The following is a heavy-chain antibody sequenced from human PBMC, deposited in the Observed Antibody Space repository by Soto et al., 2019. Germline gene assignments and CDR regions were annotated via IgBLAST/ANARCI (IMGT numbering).Heavy chain of an antibody. Sequence: EVQLVESGGGLVQPGGSLKLSCAASGFTFSGSAMHWVRQASGKGLEWVGRIRSKANSYATAYAASVKGRFTIARDDSKNTAYLQMNRLKTEDTAVYYCTRHNVRGGVAGLYGMDVWGQGTTVTVSS. CDR1: GFTFSGSA. CDR3: TRHNVRGGVAGLYGMDV. CDR2: IRSKANSYAT. V-gene: IGHV3-73*02. D-gene: IGHD6-19*01. J-gene: IGHJ6*02.